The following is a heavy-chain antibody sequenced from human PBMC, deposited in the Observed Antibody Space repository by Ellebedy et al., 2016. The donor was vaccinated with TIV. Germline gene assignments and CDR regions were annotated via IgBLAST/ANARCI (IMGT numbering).Heavy chain of an antibody. CDR1: GGSISSSSYY. Sequence: SETLSLTXTVSGGSISSSSYYWGWIRQPPGKGLEWIGYIYHSGSTYYNPSLKSRVTISVDRSKNQFSLKLSSVTAADTAVYYCASRKSVVTAIERADDAFDIWGQGTMVTVSS. CDR2: IYHSGST. D-gene: IGHD2-21*02. J-gene: IGHJ3*02. CDR3: ASRKSVVTAIERADDAFDI. V-gene: IGHV4-39*07.